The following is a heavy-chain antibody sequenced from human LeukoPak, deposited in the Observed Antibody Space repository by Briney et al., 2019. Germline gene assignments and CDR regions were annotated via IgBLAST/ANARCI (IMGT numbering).Heavy chain of an antibody. V-gene: IGHV4-39*01. Sequence: SETLSLTYTVSGGAIISDNFYWGWARQPPGKGLEWVGSINYSGTTYYNPSLRIRLSISVDTSRTQFFLRLNSVTAADTAVYYSGRLFDSWGQGILVTVSS. CDR2: INYSGTT. J-gene: IGHJ5*01. CDR1: GGAIISDNFY. CDR3: GRLFDS.